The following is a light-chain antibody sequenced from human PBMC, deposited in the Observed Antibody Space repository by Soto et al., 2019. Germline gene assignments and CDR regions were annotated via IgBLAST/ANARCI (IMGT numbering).Light chain of an antibody. J-gene: IGLJ1*01. CDR1: SSDIGAYNY. V-gene: IGLV2-14*01. CDR3: SSYSSTSTLDV. Sequence: QSALTQPASVSGSPGQSITISCIGTSSDIGAYNYVSWYQQHPGKVPKLMIYEVTNRPSGLSNRFSGSKSGNTASLTISGLQAEDEAEYFCSSYSSTSTLDVFGTGTKLTVL. CDR2: EVT.